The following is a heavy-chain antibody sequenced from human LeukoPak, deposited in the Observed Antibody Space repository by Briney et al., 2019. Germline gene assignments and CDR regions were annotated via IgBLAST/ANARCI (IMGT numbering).Heavy chain of an antibody. CDR3: AKVPRDSDCY. CDR1: GGTFSAYW. CDR2: INEDGNVK. V-gene: IGHV3-7*01. J-gene: IGHJ4*02. Sequence: GGSLRLSCAVSGGTFSAYWMAWVRQSTGEGLEWVGEINEDGNVKYYVGSMKGRFTISRDNAKNSLYLQMNSLGAEDTAVYYCAKVPRDSDCYWGQGTLVTVSS. D-gene: IGHD2-21*02.